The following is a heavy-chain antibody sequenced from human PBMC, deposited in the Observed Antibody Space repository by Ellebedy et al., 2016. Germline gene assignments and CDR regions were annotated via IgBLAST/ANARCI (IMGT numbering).Heavy chain of an antibody. V-gene: IGHV3-7*03. J-gene: IGHJ3*02. CDR1: GFTFSRFW. CDR2: IKQDESLK. D-gene: IGHD4-23*01. Sequence: GGSLRLSCAASGFTFSRFWMIWVRQSPGKGLEWVANIKQDESLKYYLDSVMGRFTNARDNAKNSLFLQMNNLRAEDTAVYYCVRDLSPNGGGNYFDAFDIWGRGTMVTVSS. CDR3: VRDLSPNGGGNYFDAFDI.